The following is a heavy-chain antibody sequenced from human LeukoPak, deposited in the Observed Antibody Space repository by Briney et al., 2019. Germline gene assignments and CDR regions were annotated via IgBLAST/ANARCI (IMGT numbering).Heavy chain of an antibody. D-gene: IGHD3-3*01. CDR1: GYSFTSYW. CDR2: IYPGDSAT. J-gene: IGHJ5*02. CDR3: ARRPAYDFWSGYTQGNWFDP. Sequence: GESLKISCKGSGYSFTSYWIGWVRQMPGKGLEWMGIIYPGDSATRYSPSFQGQVTISADKSISTAYLQWSSLKASDTAMYYCARRPAYDFWSGYTQGNWFDPWGQGTLVTVSS. V-gene: IGHV5-51*01.